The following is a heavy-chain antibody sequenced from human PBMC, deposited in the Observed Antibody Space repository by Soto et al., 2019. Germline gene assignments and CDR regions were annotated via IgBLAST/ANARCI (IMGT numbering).Heavy chain of an antibody. D-gene: IGHD2-8*01. CDR1: GFTFGDYT. J-gene: IGHJ4*02. CDR2: ISGPSSST. V-gene: IGHV3-23*01. CDR3: AMADVVLMVNSTALDF. Sequence: EVLLLESGGGLFRPGGSLRLSCAASGFTFGDYTMTWVRQAPGKGLEWVSTISGPSSSTYYADSVKGRFTVSRDNSNNTLYLHMNSLRAEDTALYYCAMADVVLMVNSTALDFWGQGTLVTVSS.